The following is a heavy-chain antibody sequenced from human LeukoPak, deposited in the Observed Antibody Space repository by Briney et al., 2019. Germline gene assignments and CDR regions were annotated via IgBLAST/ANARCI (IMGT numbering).Heavy chain of an antibody. D-gene: IGHD6-13*01. V-gene: IGHV3-74*01. CDR1: GFTFSNYW. CDR3: ARGGDSSPRSFDY. CDR2: INSDGINT. J-gene: IGHJ4*02. Sequence: GGSLRLSCAASGFTFSNYWMHWVRQAPGKGLVWVSRINSDGINTSYADSVKGRFTIPRDNAKNTLNLQMDSLRAEDTAVYYCARGGDSSPRSFDYWGQGTLVTVSS.